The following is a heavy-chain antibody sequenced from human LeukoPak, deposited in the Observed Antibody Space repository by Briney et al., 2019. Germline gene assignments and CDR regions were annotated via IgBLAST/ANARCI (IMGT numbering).Heavy chain of an antibody. J-gene: IGHJ4*02. Sequence: SGGSLRLSCAAYGFTFSSYAMSWVRQAPGKGLEWVSAISGSGGSTYYADSVKGRFTISRDNSKNTLYLQMNSLRAEDTAVYYCARLLGYCSSTSCYPNFDYWGQGTLVTVSS. CDR3: ARLLGYCSSTSCYPNFDY. V-gene: IGHV3-23*01. CDR1: GFTFSSYA. CDR2: ISGSGGST. D-gene: IGHD2-2*01.